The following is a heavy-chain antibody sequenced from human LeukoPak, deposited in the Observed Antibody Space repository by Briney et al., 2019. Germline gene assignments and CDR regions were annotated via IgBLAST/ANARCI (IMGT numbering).Heavy chain of an antibody. D-gene: IGHD6-19*01. J-gene: IGHJ4*02. CDR3: ARREDSGWYRFDY. Sequence: SETLSLTCTVSGGSVSSYYWSWIRQPPGKGLEWIGYIYYSGTTYYNPSLKSRVTISLDTSKNQFSLKLSSVTAADTAVYYRARREDSGWYRFDYWGQGTLVTVSS. CDR2: IYYSGTT. CDR1: GGSVSSYY. V-gene: IGHV4-59*08.